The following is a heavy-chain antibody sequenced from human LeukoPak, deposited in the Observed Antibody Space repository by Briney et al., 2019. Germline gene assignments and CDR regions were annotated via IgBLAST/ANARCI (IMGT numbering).Heavy chain of an antibody. Sequence: PGGSLRLSCAASGFTFSSYEMNWVRQAPGKGLEGDSYINYNGETTYYADSVKGRLTISRDNARNSLFLQMNSLRAEDTAVYYCARRATLTYYGLDVWGQGTTVTVSS. V-gene: IGHV3-48*03. CDR2: INYNGETT. J-gene: IGHJ6*02. CDR1: GFTFSSYE. D-gene: IGHD5-24*01. CDR3: ARRATLTYYGLDV.